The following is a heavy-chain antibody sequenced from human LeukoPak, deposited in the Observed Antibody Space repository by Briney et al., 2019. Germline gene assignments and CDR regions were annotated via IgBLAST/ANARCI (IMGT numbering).Heavy chain of an antibody. CDR3: ARESSGVLGFDS. CDR1: GFTFSSYG. V-gene: IGHV3-21*01. Sequence: GSLRLSCAASGFTFSSYGMNWVRQAPGKGLEWVSSISSSSSYIYYADSVKGRFTISRDNAKNSLYLQMNSLRAEDTAVYYCARESSGVLGFDSWGQGTLVTVSS. CDR2: ISSSSSYI. D-gene: IGHD3-10*01. J-gene: IGHJ4*02.